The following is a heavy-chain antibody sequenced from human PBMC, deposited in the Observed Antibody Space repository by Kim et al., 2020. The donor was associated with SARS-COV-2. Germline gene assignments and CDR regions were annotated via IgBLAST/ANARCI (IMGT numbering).Heavy chain of an antibody. CDR1: GDSVSSNSAS. CDR2: TYYRSKWSY. D-gene: IGHD6-6*01. CDR3: VRVSRGSSDFNY. Sequence: SQTLSLTCAISGDSVSSNSASWTWIRQSPSRGLEWLGRTYYRSKWSYAYAVSVKGRITINPDTSKNQFSLQLNSVTPEDTAVYYCVRVSRGSSDFNYWGQGNLVTVSS. J-gene: IGHJ4*02. V-gene: IGHV6-1*01.